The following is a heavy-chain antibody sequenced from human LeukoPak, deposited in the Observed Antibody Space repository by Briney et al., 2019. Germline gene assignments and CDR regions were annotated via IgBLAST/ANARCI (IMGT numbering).Heavy chain of an antibody. CDR1: GYTLTELS. Sequence: GASVKVSCKVSGYTLTELSMHWVRQAPGKGLEWMGGFDPEDGETIYAQKFQGRVTMTEDTSTDTAYMELSSLRSEDTAVYYCATGRLSSTRYYYDSSGYFTFDYRGQGTLVTVSS. V-gene: IGHV1-24*01. D-gene: IGHD3-22*01. CDR3: ATGRLSSTRYYYDSSGYFTFDY. J-gene: IGHJ4*02. CDR2: FDPEDGET.